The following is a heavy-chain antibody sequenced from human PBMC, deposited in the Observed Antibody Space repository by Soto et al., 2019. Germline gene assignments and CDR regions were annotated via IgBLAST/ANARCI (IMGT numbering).Heavy chain of an antibody. J-gene: IGHJ6*02. CDR2: IYYSGST. Sequence: SETLSLTCTVSGGSISSGGYYWSWIRQHPGKGLEWIGYIYYSGSTYYNPSLKSRVTISVDTSKNQFSLKLSSVTAADTAVYYCARGSTGSGPLYYYGMDVWGQGTTVTVSS. CDR1: GGSISSGGYY. V-gene: IGHV4-31*03. D-gene: IGHD2-15*01. CDR3: ARGSTGSGPLYYYGMDV.